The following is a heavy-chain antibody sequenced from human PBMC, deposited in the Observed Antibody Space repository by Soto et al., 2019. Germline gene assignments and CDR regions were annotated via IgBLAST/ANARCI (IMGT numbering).Heavy chain of an antibody. J-gene: IGHJ6*02. V-gene: IGHV3-33*01. Sequence: GGSLRLSCAASGFTFSSYGMHWVRQAPGKGLEWVAVIWYDGSNKYYADSVKGRFTISRDNSKNTLYLQMNSLRAEDTAVYYCARDGGSIRFLFAGGMDVWGQGTTVTVSS. CDR3: ARDGGSIRFLFAGGMDV. D-gene: IGHD3-3*01. CDR1: GFTFSSYG. CDR2: IWYDGSNK.